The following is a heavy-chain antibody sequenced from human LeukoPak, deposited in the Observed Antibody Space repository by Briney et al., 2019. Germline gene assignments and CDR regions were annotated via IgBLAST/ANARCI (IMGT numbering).Heavy chain of an antibody. V-gene: IGHV4-39*07. Sequence: PSETLSLTCTVSGGSISSSSYYWGWIRQPPGKGLEWIGSIYYSGSTYYNPSLKSRVTISVDTSKNQFSLKLSSVTAADTAVYYCARDGYSSSCFAYWGQGTLVTVSS. CDR3: ARDGYSSSCFAY. CDR1: GGSISSSSYY. CDR2: IYYSGST. D-gene: IGHD6-13*01. J-gene: IGHJ4*02.